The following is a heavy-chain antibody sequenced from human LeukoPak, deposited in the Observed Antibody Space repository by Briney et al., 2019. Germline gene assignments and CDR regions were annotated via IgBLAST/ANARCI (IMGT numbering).Heavy chain of an antibody. CDR1: GFTFSSYA. D-gene: IGHD2-2*02. CDR3: VRSSPYCTSTSCYTGGYYYYYMDV. J-gene: IGHJ6*03. CDR2: ISGSGGST. Sequence: PGGSLRLSCAASGFTFSSYAMSWVRQAPGKGLEWVSAISGSGGSTYYADSVKGRFTISRDNGKKSLYLQMNSLRAEDTALYYCVRSSPYCTSTSCYTGGYYYYYMDVWGKGTTVTVSS. V-gene: IGHV3-23*01.